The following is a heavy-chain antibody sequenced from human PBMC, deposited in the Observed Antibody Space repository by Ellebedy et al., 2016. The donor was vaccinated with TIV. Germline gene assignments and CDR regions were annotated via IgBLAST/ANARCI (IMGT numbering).Heavy chain of an antibody. CDR3: ATSRARVY. Sequence: GESLKISCAASGFTFSSYTINWVRQTPGKGLEWVPSISSSGSYLYYADSVKGRFTISRDNAKNSLYLQMNSLRVDDTAVYYCATSRARVYWGQGILVAVSS. CDR1: GFTFSSYT. J-gene: IGHJ4*02. V-gene: IGHV3-21*01. CDR2: ISSSGSYL.